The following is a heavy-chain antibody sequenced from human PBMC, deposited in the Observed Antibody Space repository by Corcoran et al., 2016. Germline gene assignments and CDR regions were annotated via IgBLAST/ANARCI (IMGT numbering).Heavy chain of an antibody. J-gene: IGHJ4*02. D-gene: IGHD6-19*01. CDR1: GYSFPNHW. CDR2: IYPGDSDT. Sequence: EVQLVQSGAEVKKPGESLRISCRGSGYSFPNHWIAWVRQMPGKALEWMGIIYPGDSDTRYSPSFQGRVTISADKSISTAYRQWTSLKASDTAMYYCATRSAGWETFDSWGQGTLVTVSS. CDR3: ATRSAGWETFDS. V-gene: IGHV5-51*01.